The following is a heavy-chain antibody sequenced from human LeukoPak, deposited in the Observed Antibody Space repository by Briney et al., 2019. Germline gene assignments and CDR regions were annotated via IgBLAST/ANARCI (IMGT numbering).Heavy chain of an antibody. CDR2: TYHSGST. V-gene: IGHV4-4*02. J-gene: IGHJ5*02. CDR3: ARDITMVRGVIKGSLDP. Sequence: SGTLSLTCAVSGGSISSSNWWSWVRQPPGRGLEWIGETYHSGSTNYNPSLKSRATISVDTSKNQFSLKLSSVTAADTAVYYCARDITMVRGVIKGSLDPWGQGTLVTVPS. D-gene: IGHD3-10*01. CDR1: GGSISSSNW.